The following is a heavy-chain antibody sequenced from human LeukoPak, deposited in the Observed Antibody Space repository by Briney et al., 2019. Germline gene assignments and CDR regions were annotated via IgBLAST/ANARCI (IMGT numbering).Heavy chain of an antibody. CDR2: INHSGST. Sequence: PSETLSLTCAVYGGSFSGYYWSWIRQPPGKGLEWIGEINHSGSTNYNPSLKSRVTISVDTSKNQFSLKLSSVTAADTAVYYCARGARITIFGVVSLAHGMFDPWGQGTLVTVSS. D-gene: IGHD3-3*01. CDR1: GGSFSGYY. CDR3: ARGARITIFGVVSLAHGMFDP. J-gene: IGHJ5*02. V-gene: IGHV4-34*01.